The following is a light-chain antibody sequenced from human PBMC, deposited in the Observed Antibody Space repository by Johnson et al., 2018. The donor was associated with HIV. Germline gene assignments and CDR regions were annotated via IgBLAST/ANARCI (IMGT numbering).Light chain of an antibody. CDR2: DNN. Sequence: QSVLTQPPSVSVAPGQKVTISCSGSSSNIGNNYVSWYQQLPGTAPKLLIYDNNKRPSGIPDRFSGSKSGTSATLGITGLQTGDEADYYCGTWDSSLSAGNVFGTGTKVTVL. CDR3: GTWDSSLSAGNV. J-gene: IGLJ1*01. V-gene: IGLV1-51*01. CDR1: SSNIGNNY.